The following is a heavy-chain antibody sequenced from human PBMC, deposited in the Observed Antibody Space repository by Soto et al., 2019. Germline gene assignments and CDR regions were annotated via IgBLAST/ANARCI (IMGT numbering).Heavy chain of an antibody. V-gene: IGHV4-59*08. Sequence: SETLSLTCTVPGGSISGYYWSWIRQPPGKRLEWIGYIYYSGTTNYNPSLKSRVTISIDTSKNQFSLRLSSVTAADTAVYYCARRPDYFYYLDVWGVGTTVTVSS. CDR2: IYYSGTT. J-gene: IGHJ6*03. CDR1: GGSISGYY. CDR3: ARRPDYFYYLDV.